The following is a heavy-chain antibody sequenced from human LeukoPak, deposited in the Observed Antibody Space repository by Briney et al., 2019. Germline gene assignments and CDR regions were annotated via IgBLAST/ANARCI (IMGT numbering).Heavy chain of an antibody. Sequence: GGSLRLSCAASGFTFDDYAMHWVRQAPGKGLEWVSAISGSGGSTYYADSVKGRFTISRDNSKNTLYLQMNSLRAEDTAVYYCAKGTYYYDSTHNGLDIWGQGTMVTVSS. CDR3: AKGTYYYDSTHNGLDI. CDR1: GFTFDDYA. V-gene: IGHV3-23*01. CDR2: ISGSGGST. D-gene: IGHD3-22*01. J-gene: IGHJ3*02.